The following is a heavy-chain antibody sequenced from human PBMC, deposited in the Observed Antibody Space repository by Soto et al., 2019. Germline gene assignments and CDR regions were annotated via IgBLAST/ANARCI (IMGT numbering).Heavy chain of an antibody. D-gene: IGHD2-2*01. J-gene: IGHJ5*02. V-gene: IGHV1-69*06. CDR3: ATSTSWQGGWFDP. Sequence: SVKVSCKASGGTFSSYAISWVRQAPGQGLEWMGGIITLFGTANYAQKFQGRVTITADRSTSTAYMELRSLRSEDTAVYYCATSTSWQGGWFDPWGQGTLVTVSS. CDR2: IITLFGTA. CDR1: GGTFSSYA.